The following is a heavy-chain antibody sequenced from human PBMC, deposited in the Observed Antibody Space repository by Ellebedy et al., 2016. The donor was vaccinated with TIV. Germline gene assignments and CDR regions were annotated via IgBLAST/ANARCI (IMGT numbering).Heavy chain of an antibody. D-gene: IGHD2-21*01. Sequence: GGSMRLSXATSGFPFDHYAMNWVRQAPGKGLQWVSTISASGRATYYPDSVKGRFTISREDSKNTLYLQMTNLRAEDTALYYCVKGNFCGGIDCSAGGADVWGQGALVNVSS. CDR1: GFPFDHYA. CDR3: VKGNFCGGIDCSAGGADV. CDR2: ISASGRAT. V-gene: IGHV3-23*01. J-gene: IGHJ4*02.